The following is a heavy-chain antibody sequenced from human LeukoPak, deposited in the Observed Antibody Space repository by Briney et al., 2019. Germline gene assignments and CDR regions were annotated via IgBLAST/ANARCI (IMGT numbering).Heavy chain of an antibody. Sequence: GRSLRLSCAASGFTFSSYGMHWVRQAPGKGLEWVAVISYDGSNKYYADSVKGRFTISRDNSKNTLYLQMNSLRAEDTAVYYCAREGEDIVVVVAAPSNFDYWGQGTLVTVSS. CDR1: GFTFSSYG. V-gene: IGHV3-30*03. CDR2: ISYDGSNK. D-gene: IGHD2-15*01. CDR3: AREGEDIVVVVAAPSNFDY. J-gene: IGHJ4*02.